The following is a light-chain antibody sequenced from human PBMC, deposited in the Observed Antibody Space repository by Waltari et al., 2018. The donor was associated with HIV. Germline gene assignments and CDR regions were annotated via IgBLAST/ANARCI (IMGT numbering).Light chain of an antibody. CDR2: GAS. Sequence: IQMAQSPSSLSASVGSRVTITCRASQGITDSLAWYQHKPGQAPELLAFGASVLETAVPPRFSGSGSGTNYTRTITGLQPEDSATYYGHQYYTVPYTFGQGTNLEI. CDR3: HQYYTVPYT. V-gene: IGKV1-NL1*01. J-gene: IGKJ2*01. CDR1: QGITDS.